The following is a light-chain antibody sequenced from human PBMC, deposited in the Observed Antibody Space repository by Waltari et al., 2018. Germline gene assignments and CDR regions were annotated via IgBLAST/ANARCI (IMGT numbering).Light chain of an antibody. J-gene: IGKJ1*01. V-gene: IGKV3-20*01. CDR2: DAS. CDR1: RGVGRS. CDR3: QHYVRLPAT. Sequence: DIVLTQSPATLSLSPVDRAAPACRASRGVGRSLAWYQQKPGQAPRLLIYDASRRATGIPDRFRGSGSGRDFSLTISTLEPEDFAVYYCQHYVRLPATFGQGTKVEI.